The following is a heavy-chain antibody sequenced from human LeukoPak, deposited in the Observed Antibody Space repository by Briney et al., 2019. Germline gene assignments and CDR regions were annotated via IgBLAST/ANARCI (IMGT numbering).Heavy chain of an antibody. CDR1: GFTFSSSA. CDR2: ISGSGSST. D-gene: IGHD3-22*01. J-gene: IGHJ4*02. CDR3: AKDPPDSTGYYPFAY. V-gene: IGHV3-23*01. Sequence: GGSLRLSCAASGFTFSSSAMSWVRQAPGKGLEWVSVISGSGSSTSYADSVKGRFTISRDNSKNTLYLQMNNLRAEDTAVYYCAKDPPDSTGYYPFAYWGQGTLVTVSS.